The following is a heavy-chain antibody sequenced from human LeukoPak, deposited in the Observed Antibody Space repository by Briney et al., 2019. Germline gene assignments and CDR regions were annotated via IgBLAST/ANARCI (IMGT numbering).Heavy chain of an antibody. J-gene: IGHJ4*02. V-gene: IGHV3-74*01. CDR1: GFTFSNYW. D-gene: IGHD6-19*01. CDR3: AKDRYPYSSGWYYFDY. CDR2: INSDGRST. Sequence: PGGSLRLSCAASGFTFSNYWMHWVRQAPGKGLVWVSRINSDGRSTNYADSVKGRFTISRDNARNTLYLQMNSLRAEDTAVYYCAKDRYPYSSGWYYFDYWGQGTLVTVSS.